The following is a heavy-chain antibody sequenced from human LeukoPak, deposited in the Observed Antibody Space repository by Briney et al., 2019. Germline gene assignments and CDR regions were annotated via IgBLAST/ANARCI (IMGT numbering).Heavy chain of an antibody. CDR1: GFTFSSYA. CDR2: ISGSGGNT. CDR3: AKGFDYAVWYYFDY. V-gene: IGHV3-23*01. Sequence: PGGSLRLSCAGSGFTFSSYAMSWVRQAPGKGLEWVSAISGSGGNTYNADSVKGRFTVSRDNSMNTLYLQMNSLRAEDTAVYYCAKGFDYAVWYYFDYWGQGTLVTVSS. D-gene: IGHD4-17*01. J-gene: IGHJ4*02.